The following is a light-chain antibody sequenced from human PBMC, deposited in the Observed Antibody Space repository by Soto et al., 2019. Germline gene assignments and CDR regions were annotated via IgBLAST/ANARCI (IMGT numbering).Light chain of an antibody. CDR1: QSVSSSF. Sequence: EIVLTPSLGTLSLSPGERATLSCRASQSVSSSFLAWYQQKPGQAPRLLIYGASSRATGIPDRFSGSGSGTDFTLTISRLEPEDVAVYYCQRYGSSPLTFGGGTKVEIK. J-gene: IGKJ4*01. V-gene: IGKV3-20*01. CDR2: GAS. CDR3: QRYGSSPLT.